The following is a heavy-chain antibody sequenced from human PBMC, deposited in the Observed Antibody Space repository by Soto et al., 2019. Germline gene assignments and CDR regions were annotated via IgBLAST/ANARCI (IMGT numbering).Heavy chain of an antibody. D-gene: IGHD1-1*01. CDR1: GFTVSGYS. CDR3: VRCGGTGDGAKLGYKWFDP. Sequence: QEQVVQSGGGVVQPGRSLRLSCVASGFTVSGYSIHWVRQAPGKGLEWVSLISYDGNNKDYADSVKGRFTISRDNYKKTLYLLMNSLRAADTAVYYCVRCGGTGDGAKLGYKWFDPWGQGTLVIVSS. CDR2: ISYDGNNK. V-gene: IGHV3-30-3*01. J-gene: IGHJ5*02.